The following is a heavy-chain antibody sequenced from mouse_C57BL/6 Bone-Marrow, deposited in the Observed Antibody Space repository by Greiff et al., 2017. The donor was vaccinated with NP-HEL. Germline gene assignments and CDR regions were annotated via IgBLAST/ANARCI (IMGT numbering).Heavy chain of an antibody. D-gene: IGHD2-2*01. Sequence: EVQVVESGGGLVQPGGSLKLSCESNEYEFPSHDMSWVRKTPEKRLELVAAINSDGGSTYYPDTMERRFIISRDNTKKTLYLQMSSLRSEDTALYYCARQDLLWLRRFYWGQGTSVTVSS. CDR3: ARQDLLWLRRFY. CDR2: INSDGGST. CDR1: EYEFPSHD. J-gene: IGHJ4*01. V-gene: IGHV5-2*01.